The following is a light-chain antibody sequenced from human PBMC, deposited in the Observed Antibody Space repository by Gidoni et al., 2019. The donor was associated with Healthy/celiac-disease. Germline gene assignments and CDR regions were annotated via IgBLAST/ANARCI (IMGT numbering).Light chain of an antibody. V-gene: IGKV1-33*01. CDR2: DES. Sequence: DIKITQSPSSLSASVGDRVTLTCQASQDISNYLNWYQQKPGKAPKLLIYDESNLETGVPSRFSGSGSGTDFTFTISSLQPEDIATYYCQQYDNLPLTFGGGTKVEIK. J-gene: IGKJ4*01. CDR3: QQYDNLPLT. CDR1: QDISNY.